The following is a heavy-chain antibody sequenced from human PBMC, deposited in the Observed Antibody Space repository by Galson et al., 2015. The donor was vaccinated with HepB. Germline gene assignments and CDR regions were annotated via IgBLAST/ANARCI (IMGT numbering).Heavy chain of an antibody. Sequence: SLRLSCAASGFTFSSYAMHWVRQAPGKGLEYASAISSNGGSTYYADSVKGRFTISRDNSKNTLYLQMSSLRAEDTAVYYCVKNNAVGIAAAGTGVYWGQGTLVTVSS. V-gene: IGHV3-64D*06. D-gene: IGHD6-13*01. CDR3: VKNNAVGIAAAGTGVY. CDR2: ISSNGGST. CDR1: GFTFSSYA. J-gene: IGHJ4*02.